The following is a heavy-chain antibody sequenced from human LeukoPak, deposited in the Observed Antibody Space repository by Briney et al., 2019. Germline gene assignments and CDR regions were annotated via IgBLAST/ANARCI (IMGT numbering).Heavy chain of an antibody. V-gene: IGHV3-21*01. CDR2: ISSSSSCI. CDR3: ARSPSSSVWFDP. J-gene: IGHJ5*02. D-gene: IGHD6-6*01. Sequence: GGSLRLSCAASGFTFSSYSMNWVRQAPGKGLEWVSSISSSSSCIYYADSVKGRFTISRDNAKNSLYLQMNSLRAEDTAVYYCARSPSSSVWFDPWGQGTLVTVSS. CDR1: GFTFSSYS.